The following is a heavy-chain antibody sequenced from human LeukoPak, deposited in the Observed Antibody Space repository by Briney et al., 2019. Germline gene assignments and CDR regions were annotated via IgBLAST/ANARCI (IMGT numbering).Heavy chain of an antibody. D-gene: IGHD6-13*01. CDR1: GGSISSSSYY. J-gene: IGHJ6*03. CDR3: ARAGGVAAAGSWTTRYYYYMDV. CDR2: IYYSGST. V-gene: IGHV4-39*07. Sequence: SETLSLTCTVSGGSISSSSYYWGWIRQPPGKGLEWIGSIYYSGSTYYNPSLKSRVTISVDTSKNQFSLKLSSVTAADTAVYYCARAGGVAAAGSWTTRYYYYMDVWGKGTTVTVSS.